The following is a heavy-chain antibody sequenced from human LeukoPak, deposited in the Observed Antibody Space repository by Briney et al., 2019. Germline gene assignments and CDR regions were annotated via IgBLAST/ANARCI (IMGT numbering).Heavy chain of an antibody. CDR2: ISGSGGST. J-gene: IGHJ4*02. CDR1: GFTFSSYA. Sequence: GGSLRLSCAASGFTFSSYAVSWVRQAPGQGLEWVSAISGSGGSTYYADSVKGRFTISRDNSKNTLYLQMNSLRAEDTAVYYCARGWDLGDYGDYWGQGALVTVSS. D-gene: IGHD4-17*01. CDR3: ARGWDLGDYGDY. V-gene: IGHV3-23*01.